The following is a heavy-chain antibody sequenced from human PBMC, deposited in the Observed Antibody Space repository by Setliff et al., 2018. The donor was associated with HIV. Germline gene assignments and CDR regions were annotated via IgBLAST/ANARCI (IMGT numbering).Heavy chain of an antibody. CDR3: ARVSRLHPFDP. D-gene: IGHD2-15*01. CDR2: IYYTGIP. V-gene: IGHV4-59*11. CDR1: GGSISSHY. J-gene: IGHJ5*02. Sequence: PSETLSLTCTVSGGSISSHYWSWIRQPPGKGLEWAGLIYYTGIPTYNPSLSSRVTISVDTSKNQFSLKLTSVTAADTAFYYCARVSRLHPFDPWGQGVLVTVSS.